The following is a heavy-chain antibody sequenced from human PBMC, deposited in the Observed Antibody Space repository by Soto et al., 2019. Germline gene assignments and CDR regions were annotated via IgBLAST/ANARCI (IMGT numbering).Heavy chain of an antibody. CDR3: ARVVPGAEAWFGP. D-gene: IGHD2-2*01. J-gene: IGHJ5*02. V-gene: IGHV1-18*01. CDR2: ISLYRDGT. Sequence: ASVKVSCKTSGYTFSNYGITWVRQAPGQPLEWLGWISLYRDGTNYAQKFQGRVSMTTDTSTTTAYMELRSLRSDDTAVYYCARVVPGAEAWFGPWGQGTLVTVS. CDR1: GYTFSNYG.